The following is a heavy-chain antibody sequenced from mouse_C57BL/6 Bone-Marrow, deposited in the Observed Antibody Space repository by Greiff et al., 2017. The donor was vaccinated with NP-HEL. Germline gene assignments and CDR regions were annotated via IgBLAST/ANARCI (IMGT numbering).Heavy chain of an antibody. CDR3: ARHEGYSNPDYAMDY. CDR2: ISGGGGNT. Sequence: EVKLVESGGGLVKPGGSLKLSCAASGFTFSSYTMSWVRQTPEKRLEWVATISGGGGNTYYPDSVKGRITISRDNAKNTLYLQMLSLKSEDTALYYCARHEGYSNPDYAMDYWGLGTSVSVSS. V-gene: IGHV5-9*01. D-gene: IGHD2-5*01. J-gene: IGHJ4*01. CDR1: GFTFSSYT.